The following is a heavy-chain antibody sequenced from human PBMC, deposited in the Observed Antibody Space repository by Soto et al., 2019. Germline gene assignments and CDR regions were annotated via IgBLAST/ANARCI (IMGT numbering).Heavy chain of an antibody. CDR3: AIHHNSGWYVWYFAL. J-gene: IGHJ2*01. V-gene: IGHV4-39*01. CDR2: IYDSESN. Sequence: HLQLQESGPGLVKPSETLSLTCTVSGDSITSSPYYWGWIRQPPGKGLEWIASIYDSESNYYNPSHKSGICISVDKCNNQFYLKLSSVTAAAKAVYYCAIHHNSGWYVWYFALWGRGTLITVSS. CDR1: GDSITSSPYY. D-gene: IGHD6-19*01.